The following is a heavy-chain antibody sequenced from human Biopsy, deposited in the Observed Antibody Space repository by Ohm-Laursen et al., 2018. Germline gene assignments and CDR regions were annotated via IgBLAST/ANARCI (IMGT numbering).Heavy chain of an antibody. D-gene: IGHD4-23*01. CDR1: GKTFSDYQ. J-gene: IGHJ4*02. Sequence: SETLSLTCPVFGKTFSDYQWSWIRQPPGKGLEWIGQINQAGTTNYNPSLKSRVSISADASKYEFSLRLTSVTAADTAVYLFGNEVHGRDYWGLGAQVTVSS. CDR2: INQAGTT. CDR3: GNEVHGRDY. V-gene: IGHV4-34*08.